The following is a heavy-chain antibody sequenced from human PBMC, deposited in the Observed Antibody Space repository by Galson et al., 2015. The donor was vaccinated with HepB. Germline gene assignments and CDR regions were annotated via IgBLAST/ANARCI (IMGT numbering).Heavy chain of an antibody. CDR3: ARGESDKDSEPPDD. CDR2: IWYDGSEK. V-gene: IGHV3-33*01. Sequence: SLRLSCAASGLAFHNYAMHWVRQAPGKGLEWMAVIWYDGSEKYYADSVKRRFTISRDNSKNILFLDMNSLRVEDTAIYYCARGESDKDSEPPDDRGQGTLVTVSS. CDR1: GLAFHNYA. D-gene: IGHD1-26*01. J-gene: IGHJ4*02.